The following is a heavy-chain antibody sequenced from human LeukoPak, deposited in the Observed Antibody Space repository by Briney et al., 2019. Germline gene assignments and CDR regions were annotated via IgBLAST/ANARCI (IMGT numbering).Heavy chain of an antibody. CDR1: GFHFSKHS. Sequence: GGSLRLSCAASGFHFSKHSMRSGRQAPGKGLEGVSQINTDGTVTTYADSVKGRFTVSRDNADNTMFLQMNSVRDEDTAVYYCATKQWLAPPPDSWGQGTPVTVSS. D-gene: IGHD6-19*01. V-gene: IGHV3-74*01. J-gene: IGHJ4*02. CDR2: INTDGTVT. CDR3: ATKQWLAPPPDS.